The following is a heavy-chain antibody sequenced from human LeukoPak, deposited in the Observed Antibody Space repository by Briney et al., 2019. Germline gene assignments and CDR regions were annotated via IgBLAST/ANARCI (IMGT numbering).Heavy chain of an antibody. D-gene: IGHD3-3*01. V-gene: IGHV3-21*01. J-gene: IGHJ4*02. CDR3: ARNLIKDYDFWSGYYDFDY. CDR2: ISSSSSYI. CDR1: GFTFSSYS. Sequence: GGSLRLSCAASGFTFSSYSMNWVRQAPGKGLEWVSSISSSSSYIYYADSVKGRFTIPRDNAKNSLYLQMNSLRAEDTAVYYCARNLIKDYDFWSGYYDFDYWGQGTLVTVSS.